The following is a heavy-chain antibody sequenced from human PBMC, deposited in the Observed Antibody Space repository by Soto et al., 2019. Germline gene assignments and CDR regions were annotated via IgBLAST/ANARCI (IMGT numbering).Heavy chain of an antibody. Sequence: QVQLVQPGAEVKKPGASVKVSCKASGYTFTGYYMHWVRQAPGQGLEWMGWINPNSGGTNYAQKFQGRVTMTRDTSISTAYMELSRLRSDDTAVYYCARDPRYYDFWSGYYTPNWFDPWGQGTLVTVSS. V-gene: IGHV1-2*02. J-gene: IGHJ5*02. D-gene: IGHD3-3*01. CDR1: GYTFTGYY. CDR3: ARDPRYYDFWSGYYTPNWFDP. CDR2: INPNSGGT.